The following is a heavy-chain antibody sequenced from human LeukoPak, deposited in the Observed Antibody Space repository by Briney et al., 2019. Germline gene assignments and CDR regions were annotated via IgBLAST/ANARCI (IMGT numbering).Heavy chain of an antibody. V-gene: IGHV4-59*11. CDR1: GGSISSHY. CDR2: IYYGGSI. D-gene: IGHD3-22*01. J-gene: IGHJ4*02. Sequence: PSETLSLTCTVSGGSISSHYWSWIRQPPGKGLEWIGYIYYGGSINYNPSLKSRVTISVDTSKNQSSLKLSSVTAADTAVYYCARDYYDSSGYYFYFDYWGQGTLVTVSS. CDR3: ARDYYDSSGYYFYFDY.